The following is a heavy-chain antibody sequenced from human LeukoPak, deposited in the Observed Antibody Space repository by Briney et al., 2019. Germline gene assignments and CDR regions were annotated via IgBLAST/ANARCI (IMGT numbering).Heavy chain of an antibody. CDR1: GFTFSSYE. CDR3: ARGSGSYFY. V-gene: IGHV3-48*03. Sequence: PGGSLRLSCAASGFTFSSYEMNWVRQAPGKGLEWVSYISSSGSTIYYADSVKVRFTISRDNAKNSLYLHMKSLRAEHTDVYYCARGSGSYFYWGQGTLVTDSS. CDR2: ISSSGSTI. D-gene: IGHD1-26*01. J-gene: IGHJ4*02.